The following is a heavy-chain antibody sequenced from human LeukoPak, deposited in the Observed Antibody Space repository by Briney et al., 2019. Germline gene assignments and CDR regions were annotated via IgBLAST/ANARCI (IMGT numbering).Heavy chain of an antibody. CDR2: ISAYNGNT. CDR1: GYTFTSYG. Sequence: ASVKDSCKASGYTFTSYGISWVRQAPGQGLEWMGWISAYNGNTNYAQKLQGRVTMTTDTSTSTAYMELRSLRSDDTAVYYCAREKRDGYNFLHYYYYYGMDVWGQGTTVTVSS. D-gene: IGHD5-24*01. CDR3: AREKRDGYNFLHYYYYYGMDV. J-gene: IGHJ6*02. V-gene: IGHV1-18*01.